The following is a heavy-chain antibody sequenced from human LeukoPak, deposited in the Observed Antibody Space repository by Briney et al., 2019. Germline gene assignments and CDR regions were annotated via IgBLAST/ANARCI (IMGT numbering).Heavy chain of an antibody. CDR1: GFTFRNYW. V-gene: IGHV3-11*01. CDR2: ISSSGSTI. Sequence: GGSLRLSCAASGFTFRNYWMGWVRQAPGKGLEWVSYISSSGSTIYYADSVKGRFTISRDNAKNSLYLQMNSLRAEDTAVYYCASARIAPTDAFDIWGQGTMVTVSS. D-gene: IGHD6-13*01. CDR3: ASARIAPTDAFDI. J-gene: IGHJ3*02.